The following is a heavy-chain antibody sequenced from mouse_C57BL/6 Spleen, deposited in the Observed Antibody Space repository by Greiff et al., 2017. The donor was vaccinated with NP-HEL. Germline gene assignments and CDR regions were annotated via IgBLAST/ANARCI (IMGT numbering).Heavy chain of an antibody. CDR1: GFTFSSYG. Sequence: EVQLVESGGDLVKPGGSLKLSCAASGFTFSSYGMSWVRQTPDKRLEWVATISSGGSYTYYPDSVKGRFTISRDNAKNTLYMQMGSLESEDTAMYYCARHKEGYFDDWGQGTTLTVSS. CDR3: ARHKEGYFDD. CDR2: ISSGGSYT. V-gene: IGHV5-6*01. J-gene: IGHJ2*01.